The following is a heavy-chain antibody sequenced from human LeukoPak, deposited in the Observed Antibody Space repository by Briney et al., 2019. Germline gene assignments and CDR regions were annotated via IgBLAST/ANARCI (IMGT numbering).Heavy chain of an antibody. D-gene: IGHD6-6*01. J-gene: IGHJ4*02. CDR3: AREGAAPGLGDY. Sequence: PSETLSLTCTGSAGSISSYYWSWIRQPPGKGLEWIGYIYYSGSTNYNPSLKSRVTISVDTSKNQFSLKLSSVTAADTAVYYCAREGAAPGLGDYWGQGTLVTVSS. CDR2: IYYSGST. V-gene: IGHV4-59*01. CDR1: AGSISSYY.